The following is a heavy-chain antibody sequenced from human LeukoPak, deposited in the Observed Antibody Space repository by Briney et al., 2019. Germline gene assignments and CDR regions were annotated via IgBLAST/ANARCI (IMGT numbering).Heavy chain of an antibody. CDR1: GFTFSSYS. V-gene: IGHV3-21*04. Sequence: GGSLRLSCAASGFTFSSYSMSWVRQAPGKGLEWVSSISSSSSDIYYADSVKGRFTISRDNAKNSLYLQMNSLRAEDTAVYYCAKGSIVVVSADAFDIWGQGTTVTVSS. CDR3: AKGSIVVVSADAFDI. J-gene: IGHJ3*02. CDR2: ISSSSSDI. D-gene: IGHD3-22*01.